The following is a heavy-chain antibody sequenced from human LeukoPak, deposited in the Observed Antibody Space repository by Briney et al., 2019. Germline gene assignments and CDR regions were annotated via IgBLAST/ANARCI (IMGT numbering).Heavy chain of an antibody. D-gene: IGHD5-18*01. CDR1: GGSISSGGYY. Sequence: SETLSLTCTVSGGSISSGGYYWSWIRQHPGKGLEWIGYIYYSGSTYYNPSLKSRVTISVDTSKNQFSLKLSSVTAADTAVYYCARVGIQLTHTPDDAFDIWGQGTMVTVSS. CDR3: ARVGIQLTHTPDDAFDI. V-gene: IGHV4-31*03. CDR2: IYYSGST. J-gene: IGHJ3*02.